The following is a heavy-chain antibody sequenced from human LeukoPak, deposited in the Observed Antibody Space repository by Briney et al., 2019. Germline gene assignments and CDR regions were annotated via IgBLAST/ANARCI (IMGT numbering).Heavy chain of an antibody. J-gene: IGHJ4*02. CDR2: IRESGSNT. D-gene: IGHD5-12*01. Sequence: GGSLRLSCEASGFTFSRFVMTWGRQAPGKGLEWVSAIRESGSNTYYTDSVKGRFTISRDNSKNTLYLQRNSLRAEDTAVYYCAKGGHFDYWGQGTLVTVSS. CDR1: GFTFSRFV. V-gene: IGHV3-23*01. CDR3: AKGGHFDY.